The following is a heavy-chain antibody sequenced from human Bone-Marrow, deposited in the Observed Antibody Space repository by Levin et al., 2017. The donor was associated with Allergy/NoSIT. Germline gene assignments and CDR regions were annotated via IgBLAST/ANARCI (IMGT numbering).Heavy chain of an antibody. CDR1: GFSLSTSGVG. J-gene: IGHJ4*02. Sequence: SGPTLVKPTQTLTLTCTFSGFSLSTSGVGVGWIRQPPGKALEWLALIYLDDDKRYSPSLKSRLTITKDTSKNQVVLTMTNMDPVDTATYYCAHMRGWIKGYYYDSSGYSNHYWGQGTLVTVSS. CDR3: AHMRGWIKGYYYDSSGYSNHY. V-gene: IGHV2-5*02. D-gene: IGHD3-22*01. CDR2: IYLDDDK.